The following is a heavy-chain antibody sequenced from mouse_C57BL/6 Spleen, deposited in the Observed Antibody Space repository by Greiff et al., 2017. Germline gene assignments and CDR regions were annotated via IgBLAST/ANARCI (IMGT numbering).Heavy chain of an antibody. Sequence: QVQLQQPGAELVKPGASVKLSCKASGYTFTSYWMHWVKQRPGQGLEWIGMIHPNSGSTNYNEKFKSKATLTVDKSSSTAYMQLSSLTSEDSAVYYCARDYGSSYVFDYWGQGTTLTVSS. CDR1: GYTFTSYW. V-gene: IGHV1-64*01. CDR2: IHPNSGST. J-gene: IGHJ2*01. D-gene: IGHD1-1*01. CDR3: ARDYGSSYVFDY.